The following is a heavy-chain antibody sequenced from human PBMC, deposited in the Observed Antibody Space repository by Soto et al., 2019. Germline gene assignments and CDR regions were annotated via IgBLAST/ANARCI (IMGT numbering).Heavy chain of an antibody. J-gene: IGHJ5*02. D-gene: IGHD2-15*01. Sequence: GGSLRLSCAASGFTFSSYAMSWVRQAPGKGLEWVSAISGSGGSTYYADSVKGRFTISRDNSKNTLYLQMNSLRAEDTAVYYCASGRVSRYGSGGSCSFDPWGQGTLVTVSS. CDR1: GFTFSSYA. CDR3: ASGRVSRYGSGGSCSFDP. CDR2: ISGSGGST. V-gene: IGHV3-23*01.